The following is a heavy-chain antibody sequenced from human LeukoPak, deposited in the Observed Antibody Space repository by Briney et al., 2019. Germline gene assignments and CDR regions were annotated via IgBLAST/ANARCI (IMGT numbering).Heavy chain of an antibody. CDR3: ASTPVDNSGSYTGAFDI. CDR1: GYRFTNYW. J-gene: IGHJ3*02. CDR2: IYPGDSDT. Sequence: GESLKISCKGSGYRFTNYWIGWVRQMPGKGLEWMGIIYPGDSDTRYSPSFQGQVTISADKSISTAYLQWSSLKASDTAMYYCASTPVDNSGSYTGAFDIWGQGTMVTVSS. V-gene: IGHV5-51*01. D-gene: IGHD1-26*01.